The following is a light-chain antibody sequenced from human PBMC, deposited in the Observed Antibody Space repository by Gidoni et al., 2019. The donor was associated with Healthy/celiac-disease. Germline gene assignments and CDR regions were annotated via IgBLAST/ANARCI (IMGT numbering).Light chain of an antibody. J-gene: IGKJ5*01. V-gene: IGKV3-20*01. CDR3: QQYGSSRIT. CDR2: GAS. Sequence: ELVLTQPPGTLSLSPGERATLSCRASQSVSSSYLAWYQQKPGQAPRLLIYGASSRATGIPDRFSGSGSGTDFTLTISRLEPEDFAVYYCQQYGSSRITFGQGTRLEIK. CDR1: QSVSSSY.